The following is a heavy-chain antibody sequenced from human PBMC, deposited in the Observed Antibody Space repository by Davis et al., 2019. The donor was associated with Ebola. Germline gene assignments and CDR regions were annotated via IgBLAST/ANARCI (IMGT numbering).Heavy chain of an antibody. Sequence: MPSETLSLICAVYGGSFSGYYWSWIRQPPGKGLEWIGEINHSGSTNYNPSLKSRVTISVDTSKNQFSLKLSSVTAADTAVYYCARGPGRITIFGVVINYYGMDVWGQGTTVTVSS. D-gene: IGHD3-3*01. CDR1: GGSFSGYY. CDR2: INHSGST. CDR3: ARGPGRITIFGVVINYYGMDV. J-gene: IGHJ6*02. V-gene: IGHV4-34*01.